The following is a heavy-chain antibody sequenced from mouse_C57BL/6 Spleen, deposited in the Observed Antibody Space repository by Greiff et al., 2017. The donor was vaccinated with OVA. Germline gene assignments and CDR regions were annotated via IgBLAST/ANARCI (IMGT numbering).Heavy chain of an antibody. CDR2: INPNYGTT. CDR1: GYSFTDYN. CDR3: ARRDYYGSSYVHWYFDV. J-gene: IGHJ1*03. D-gene: IGHD1-1*01. V-gene: IGHV1-39*01. Sequence: QLQESGPELVKPGASVKISCKASGYSFTDYNMNWVKQSNGKSLEWIGVINPNYGTTSYNQKFKGKATLTVDQSSSTAYMQLNSLTSEDSAVYYCARRDYYGSSYVHWYFDVWGTGTTVTVSS.